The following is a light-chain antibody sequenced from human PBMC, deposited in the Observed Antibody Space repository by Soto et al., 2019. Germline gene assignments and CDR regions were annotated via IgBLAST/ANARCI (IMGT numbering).Light chain of an antibody. CDR2: GAS. CDR3: QQYYSYPPWT. V-gene: IGKV1-6*02. Sequence: AIQITQSPPSLSASVGDKVTLSCRASQGIGNALGWYQQKPGKPPKVLIYGASNLQSGVPSRFSGSGSGTDFTLTISCLQSEDFATYYCQQYYSYPPWTFGQGTKVDIK. CDR1: QGIGNA. J-gene: IGKJ1*01.